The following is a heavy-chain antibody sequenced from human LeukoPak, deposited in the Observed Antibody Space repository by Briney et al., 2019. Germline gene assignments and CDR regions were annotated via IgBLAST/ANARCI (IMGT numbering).Heavy chain of an antibody. J-gene: IGHJ5*02. D-gene: IGHD6-6*01. CDR1: GFTFSRHW. CDR2: ISYDGSNK. CDR3: ARDDHQGYSSSSHWFDP. V-gene: IGHV3-30*09. Sequence: GGSLRLSCVASGFTFSRHWMSWVRQAPGKGLEWVAVISYDGSNKYYADSVKGRFAISRDNSKNTLYLQMNSLRAEDTAVYYCARDDHQGYSSSSHWFDPWGQGTLVTVSS.